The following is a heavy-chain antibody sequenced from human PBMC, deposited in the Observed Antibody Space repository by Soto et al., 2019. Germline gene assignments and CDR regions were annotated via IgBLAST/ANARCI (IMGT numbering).Heavy chain of an antibody. CDR3: ARESGIAAAGTYYGMDV. CDR1: GFTFSSYG. V-gene: IGHV3-33*01. D-gene: IGHD6-13*01. CDR2: IWYDGSNK. J-gene: IGHJ6*02. Sequence: QVQLVESGGGVVQPERSLRLSCAASGFTFSSYGMHWVRQAPGKGLEWVAVIWYDGSNKYYADSVKGRFTISRDNSKNTLYLQMNSLRAEDTAVYYCARESGIAAAGTYYGMDVWGQGTTVTVSS.